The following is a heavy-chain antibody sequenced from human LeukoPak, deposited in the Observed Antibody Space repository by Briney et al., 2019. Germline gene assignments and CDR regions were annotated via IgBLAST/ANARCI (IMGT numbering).Heavy chain of an antibody. CDR1: GFIFSSYS. J-gene: IGHJ6*04. Sequence: GGSLRLSCAASGFIFSSYSMNWVRQAPGKGLEWVSYISSSGSTIYYADSVKGRFTISRDNAKNSLYLQMNSLRAEDTAVYYCARPLTIAAAGNYYYYYGMDVWGKGTTVTVSS. CDR3: ARPLTIAAAGNYYYYYGMDV. CDR2: ISSSGSTI. D-gene: IGHD6-13*01. V-gene: IGHV3-48*04.